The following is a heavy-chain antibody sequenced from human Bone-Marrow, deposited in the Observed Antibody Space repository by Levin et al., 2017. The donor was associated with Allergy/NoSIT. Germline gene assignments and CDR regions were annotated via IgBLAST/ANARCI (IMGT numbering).Heavy chain of an antibody. Sequence: QRGESLKISCAVSGFTFSHYGMYWVRQAPGKGLEWVAIISDDGDYKDYTDSVKGRFTISRDNSKNTMYLQMDSLKPEDTAVYYCAKSYYRSITGSTFFDYWGQGALVTVSS. D-gene: IGHD3-10*01. CDR3: AKSYYRSITGSTFFDY. CDR1: GFTFSHYG. V-gene: IGHV3-30*18. CDR2: ISDDGDYK. J-gene: IGHJ4*02.